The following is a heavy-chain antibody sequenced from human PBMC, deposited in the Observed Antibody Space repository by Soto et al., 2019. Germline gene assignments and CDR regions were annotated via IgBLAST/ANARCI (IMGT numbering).Heavy chain of an antibody. Sequence: SETLSLTCAVYGGSFSGYYWNWIRQPPGKGLEWIGEINDSGSTNYNPSLRSRVTISVDTSKNQFSLKLSSVTAADTAVYYCVRQRWSTSMEYKRGHWLDPWGQGTLVTVSS. CDR2: INDSGST. J-gene: IGHJ5*02. CDR1: GGSFSGYY. D-gene: IGHD3-3*01. CDR3: VRQRWSTSMEYKRGHWLDP. V-gene: IGHV4-34*01.